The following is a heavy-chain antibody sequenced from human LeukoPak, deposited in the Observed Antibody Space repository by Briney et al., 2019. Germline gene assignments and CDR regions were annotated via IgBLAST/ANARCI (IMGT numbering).Heavy chain of an antibody. CDR3: ARVQWFEGVIPYLDY. D-gene: IGHD3-10*01. Sequence: SETLSLTCTVSGGSISSYYWSWIRQPAGKGLEWIGRIYTSGSTNYNPSLKNRLTMSVDTSKNQFSLKLSSVTTADTAVYYCARVQWFEGVIPYLDYWGQGTLVTVSS. V-gene: IGHV4-4*07. J-gene: IGHJ4*02. CDR1: GGSISSYY. CDR2: IYTSGST.